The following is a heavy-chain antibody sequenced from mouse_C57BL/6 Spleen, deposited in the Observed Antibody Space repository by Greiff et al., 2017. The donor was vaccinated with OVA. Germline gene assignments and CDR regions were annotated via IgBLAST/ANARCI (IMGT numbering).Heavy chain of an antibody. Sequence: QVQLQQSGAELVRPGASVTLSCKASGYTFTDYEMHWVKQTPVHGLEWIGAIDPETGGTAYNQKFKGKAILTADKSSSTAYMELRSLTSEDSAVYYCTRGAYYGSSYGKYYAMDYWGQGTSVTVSS. CDR2: IDPETGGT. CDR3: TRGAYYGSSYGKYYAMDY. V-gene: IGHV1-15*01. CDR1: GYTFTDYE. D-gene: IGHD1-1*01. J-gene: IGHJ4*01.